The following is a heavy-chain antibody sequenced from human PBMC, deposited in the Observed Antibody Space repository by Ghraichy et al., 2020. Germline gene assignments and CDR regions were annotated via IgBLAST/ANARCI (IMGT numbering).Heavy chain of an antibody. CDR1: GFTVSSTY. D-gene: IGHD3-22*01. J-gene: IGHJ5*02. Sequence: GGSLRLSCAASGFTVSSTYMTWVRQAPGKGLEWVSLIHSGGSTYYADSVKGRFTISRDISKNRLYLQMNSLRAEDTAVYYCARGDYYDSSTWFDPWPGNPGHRLL. CDR3: ARGDYYDSSTWFDP. CDR2: IHSGGST. V-gene: IGHV3-53*01.